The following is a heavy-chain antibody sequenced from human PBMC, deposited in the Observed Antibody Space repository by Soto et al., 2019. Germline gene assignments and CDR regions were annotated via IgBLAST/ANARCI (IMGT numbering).Heavy chain of an antibody. Sequence: GASVKVSCKASGYTFTGYYMHWVRQAPGQGLEWMGWINPNSGGTNYAQKFQGWVTMTRDTSISTAYMELSRLRSDDTAVYYCARDGERYGTTGYYYGMDVWGQGTTVTVSS. CDR2: INPNSGGT. V-gene: IGHV1-2*04. CDR1: GYTFTGYY. CDR3: ARDGERYGTTGYYYGMDV. D-gene: IGHD1-1*01. J-gene: IGHJ6*02.